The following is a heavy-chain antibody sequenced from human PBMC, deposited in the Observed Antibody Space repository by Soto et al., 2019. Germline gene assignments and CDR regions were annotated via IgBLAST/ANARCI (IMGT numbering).Heavy chain of an antibody. J-gene: IGHJ4*02. Sequence: QVQLVESGGGVVQPGRSLRLSCAASGFTFSSYGMHWVRQAPGKGLEWVAVISYDGSNKYYADSVKGRFTISRDNSKNTLYLQMNSLRAEDTAVYYRAKEGRYSSGWSGIFDYWGQGTLVTVSS. CDR2: ISYDGSNK. CDR1: GFTFSSYG. D-gene: IGHD6-19*01. V-gene: IGHV3-30*18. CDR3: AKEGRYSSGWSGIFDY.